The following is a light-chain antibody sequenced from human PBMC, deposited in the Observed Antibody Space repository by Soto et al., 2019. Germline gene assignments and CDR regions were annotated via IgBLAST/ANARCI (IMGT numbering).Light chain of an antibody. Sequence: QSALTQPASVSGSPGQSITISCTGSSSDVGGYNHVSWYQQHPGKAPKLMIYEVSNRPSGISNRFSGSKSGNTASLTLSGLQAEDEADYYCSSYTSSSTLVFGGGTKVTVL. J-gene: IGLJ2*01. CDR1: SSDVGGYNH. V-gene: IGLV2-14*01. CDR3: SSYTSSSTLV. CDR2: EVS.